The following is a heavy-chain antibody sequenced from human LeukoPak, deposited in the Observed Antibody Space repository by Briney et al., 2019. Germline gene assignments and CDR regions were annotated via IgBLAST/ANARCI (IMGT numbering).Heavy chain of an antibody. CDR1: GFTFTNNW. D-gene: IGHD6-6*01. V-gene: IGHV3-7*01. J-gene: IGHJ4*02. CDR2: IKHDGSEK. Sequence: GGSLRLSCAASGFTFTNNWMSWVRQAPGKGLEWVDNIKHDGSEKYYVDSVEGRFTISRDNAKNSLSLQMNSLRGEDTAVYYCVRALGSSSADYWGQGTLVTVSS. CDR3: VRALGSSSADY.